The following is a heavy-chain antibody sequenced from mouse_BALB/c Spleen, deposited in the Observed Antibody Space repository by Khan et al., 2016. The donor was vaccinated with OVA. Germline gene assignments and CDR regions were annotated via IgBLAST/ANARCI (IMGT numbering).Heavy chain of an antibody. CDR1: GFTFSSYS. J-gene: IGHJ3*01. V-gene: IGHV5-6*01. CDR3: ASHLTGSFAY. D-gene: IGHD4-1*01. Sequence: EVELVESGGDLMKPGGSLKLSCAASGFTFSSYSMSWVRQIPDKRLEWVASISRDGDYTYYPDSVKGRFTISRDNAKNTLFLQLSRLKSENTAMYYGASHLTGSFAYWGQGTLVTVSA. CDR2: ISRDGDYT.